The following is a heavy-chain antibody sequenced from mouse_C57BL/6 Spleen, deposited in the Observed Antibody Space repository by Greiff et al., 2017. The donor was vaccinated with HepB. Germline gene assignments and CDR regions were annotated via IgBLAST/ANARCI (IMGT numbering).Heavy chain of an antibody. CDR2: IDPETGGT. D-gene: IGHD4-1*01. CDR1: GYTFTDYE. CDR3: TRGLGNAMDY. Sequence: VQRVESGAELVRPGASVTLSCKASGYTFTDYEMHWVKQTPVHGLEWIGAIDPETGGTAYNQKFKGKAILTADKSSSTAYMELRSLTSEDSAVYYCTRGLGNAMDYWGQGTSVTVSS. V-gene: IGHV1-15*01. J-gene: IGHJ4*01.